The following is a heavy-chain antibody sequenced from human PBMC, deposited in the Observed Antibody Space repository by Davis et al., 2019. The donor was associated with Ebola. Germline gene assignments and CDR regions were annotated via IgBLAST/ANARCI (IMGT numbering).Heavy chain of an antibody. Sequence: GESLKISCTASGFTFGDYTMTWVRQAPGKGLEWVGFIRSKSHGGRAEYAASVKGRFTISRDDSKNIADLQMESLKTEDSAVYYCTRDSRYSSIWMTPTGSSDYWGQGTLVTVSS. CDR2: IRSKSHGGRA. CDR3: TRDSRYSSIWMTPTGSSDY. V-gene: IGHV3-49*04. J-gene: IGHJ4*02. D-gene: IGHD2-2*01. CDR1: GFTFGDYT.